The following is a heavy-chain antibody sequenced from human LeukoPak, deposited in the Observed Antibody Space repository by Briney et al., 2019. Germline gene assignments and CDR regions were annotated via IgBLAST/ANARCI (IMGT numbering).Heavy chain of an antibody. J-gene: IGHJ4*02. CDR3: ASVLVEPTTYFDY. CDR1: GFTFSSFD. V-gene: IGHV3-48*03. CDR2: ISSSGSTR. D-gene: IGHD1-26*01. Sequence: PGGSLRLSCVASGFTFSSFDVNWVRQAPGKGLEWVSYISSSGSTRYYADSVEGRFTISRDNARNSLYLQMDRLRAEDTAVYYCASVLVEPTTYFDYWGQGTLVTVSS.